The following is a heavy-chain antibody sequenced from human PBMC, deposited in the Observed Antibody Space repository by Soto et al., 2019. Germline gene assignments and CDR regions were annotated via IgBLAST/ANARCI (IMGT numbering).Heavy chain of an antibody. V-gene: IGHV4-39*01. CDR3: ARHHDILTGYYYYYGMDV. CDR1: GGSISSSSYY. Sequence: QLQLQESGPGLVKPSETLSLTCTVSGGSISSSSYYWGWIRQPPGKGLEWIGSIYYSGSTYYNPSLKSRVTISVDTSKNQFSLKLSSVTAADTAVYYCARHHDILTGYYYYYGMDVWGQGTTVTVSS. CDR2: IYYSGST. J-gene: IGHJ6*02. D-gene: IGHD3-9*01.